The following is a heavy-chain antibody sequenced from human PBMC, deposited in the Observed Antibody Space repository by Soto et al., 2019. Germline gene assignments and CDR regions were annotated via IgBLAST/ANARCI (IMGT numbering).Heavy chain of an antibody. CDR2: MNPNSGNT. V-gene: IGHV1-8*01. CDR3: ARGVYDDFWSGYESNNWFDP. J-gene: IGHJ5*02. CDR1: GYTFTSYD. Sequence: ASVKVSCKASGYTFTSYDINWVRQATGQRLEWMGWMNPNSGNTGYAQKFQGRVTMTRNTSISTAYMELNSLRSEDTAVYYCARGVYDDFWSGYESNNWFDPWGQGTLVTVSS. D-gene: IGHD3-3*01.